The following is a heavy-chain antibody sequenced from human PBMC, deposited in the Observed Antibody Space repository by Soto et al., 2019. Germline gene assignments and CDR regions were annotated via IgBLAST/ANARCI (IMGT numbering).Heavy chain of an antibody. CDR2: VNPIVGMS. CDR3: ATSYGSGSTPFDS. J-gene: IGHJ4*02. CDR1: GGTFNFYT. D-gene: IGHD3-10*01. Sequence: QVQLVQSGAEVMKPGSSVRVSCTTSGGTFNFYTINWVRQAPGQGLEWVGRVNPIVGMSNSAQKFQGRVTTTADKSTNIAYMDLARLKSEDTAVYYCATSYGSGSTPFDSWGQGTLVNVSS. V-gene: IGHV1-69*02.